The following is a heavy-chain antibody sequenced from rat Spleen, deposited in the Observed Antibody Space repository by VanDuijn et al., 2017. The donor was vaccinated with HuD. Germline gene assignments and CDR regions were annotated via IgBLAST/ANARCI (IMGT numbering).Heavy chain of an antibody. J-gene: IGHJ4*01. CDR3: TTATEGPYVLDA. V-gene: IGHV2-13*01. D-gene: IGHD1-11*01. Sequence: VQLVESGGGLVQPGRSLKLSCAASGFTFSDYYMAWVRQAPTKGLEWMGGIWGDGSTNYNSVLKSRLSISRDTSKNQVFLKVNSLQTDDTGTYYCTTATEGPYVLDAWGQGASVTVSS. CDR1: GFTFSDYY. CDR2: IWGDGST.